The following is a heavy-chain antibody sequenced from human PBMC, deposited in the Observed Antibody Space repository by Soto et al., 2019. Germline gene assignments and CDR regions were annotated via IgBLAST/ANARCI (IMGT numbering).Heavy chain of an antibody. CDR1: GFTFRNYA. CDR3: VKDGVARNGNLDWFDP. Sequence: EVELLESGGGLVEPGGSVSLSCAASGFTFRNYAMSWVRQAPGTGLGWVSALHGEGAGSFYADAVKVRLTVSRDDSKETLYLQMSSLRVDYTAVYYCVKDGVARNGNLDWFDPWGQGTLVTVAS. J-gene: IGHJ5*02. D-gene: IGHD6-19*01. CDR2: LHGEGAGS. V-gene: IGHV3-23*01.